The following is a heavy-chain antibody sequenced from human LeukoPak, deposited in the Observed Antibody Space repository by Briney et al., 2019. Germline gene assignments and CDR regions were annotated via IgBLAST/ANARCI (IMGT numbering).Heavy chain of an antibody. Sequence: GSLRLSCAASGFTFSSYAMSWVRQAPGKGLEWVSAISGSGGSAYYADSVKGRFTISRDNSKNTLYLQMNSLRAEDTAVYYCAKDYYDSSGYYYSDYWGQGTLVTVSS. D-gene: IGHD3-22*01. V-gene: IGHV3-23*01. J-gene: IGHJ4*02. CDR1: GFTFSSYA. CDR3: AKDYYDSSGYYYSDY. CDR2: ISGSGGSA.